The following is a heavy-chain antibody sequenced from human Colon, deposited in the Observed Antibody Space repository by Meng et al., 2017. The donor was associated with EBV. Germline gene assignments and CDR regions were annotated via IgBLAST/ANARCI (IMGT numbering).Heavy chain of an antibody. CDR2: ISAYNGNT. CDR3: ARNRPRGVATGANWFDP. D-gene: IGHD5-12*01. CDR1: GYTFTSYA. J-gene: IGHJ5*02. Sequence: GQLVQSGSEWKNPGAKVKVSCKASGYTFTSYAMNGVRQAPGQGLEWMGWISAYNGNTNYAQKLQGRVTMTTDTSTSTAYMELRSLRSDDTAVYYCARNRPRGVATGANWFDPWGQGTLVTVSS. V-gene: IGHV1-18*01.